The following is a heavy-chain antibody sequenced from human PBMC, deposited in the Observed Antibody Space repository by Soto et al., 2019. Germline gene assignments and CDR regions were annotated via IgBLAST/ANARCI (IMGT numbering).Heavy chain of an antibody. CDR1: GDSVSSNSAA. CDR2: TYYRSKWYN. J-gene: IGHJ6*02. CDR3: ARDGLTPIYYYYGMDV. V-gene: IGHV6-1*01. D-gene: IGHD3-9*01. Sequence: RSQTLSLTCAISGDSVSSNSAAWNWIRQSPSRGLEWLGRTYYRSKWYNDYAVSVKSRITINPDTSKNQFSLQLNSVTPEDTAVYYCARDGLTPIYYYYGMDVWGQGTTVTVSS.